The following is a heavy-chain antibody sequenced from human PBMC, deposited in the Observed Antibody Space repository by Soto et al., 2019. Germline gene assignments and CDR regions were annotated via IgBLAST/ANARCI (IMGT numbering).Heavy chain of an antibody. D-gene: IGHD6-19*01. V-gene: IGHV4-4*07. CDR3: ARSSHKESWFDP. Sequence: LSVTCSVSGGSLNNFYWNWIRQTAGKGLEWIGRIHASGNTNYNPSLKSRATLSVDTSKNQFSLKVRSVTAADTAVYYCARSSHKESWFDPWGQGTLVTVSS. CDR1: GGSLNNFY. J-gene: IGHJ5*02. CDR2: IHASGNT.